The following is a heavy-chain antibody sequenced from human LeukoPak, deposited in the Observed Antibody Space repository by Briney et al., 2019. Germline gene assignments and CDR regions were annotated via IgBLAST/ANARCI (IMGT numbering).Heavy chain of an antibody. Sequence: PSETLSLTCTVSGVSISSSSYYWGWIRQPPGKGLECIGSIYYSGSTYYNPSLKSRVTISIDTSKNQFSLKLSSVTAADTAVYYCARFNSGSYQHYFDYWGQGTLVTVSS. CDR2: IYYSGST. J-gene: IGHJ4*02. CDR3: ARFNSGSYQHYFDY. V-gene: IGHV4-39*07. D-gene: IGHD1-26*01. CDR1: GVSISSSSYY.